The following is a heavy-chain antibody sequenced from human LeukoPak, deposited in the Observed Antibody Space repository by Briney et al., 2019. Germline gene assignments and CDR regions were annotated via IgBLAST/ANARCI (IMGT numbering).Heavy chain of an antibody. D-gene: IGHD2-2*01. Sequence: GGSLRLSCAASGFTFSSYSMSWVRQSPGKGLEWVSTISSNGFSRYYADSVNGRFTISRDNSKNTLYLQMNTLRVEDTALYYCANRSYCSSSSCFFDPWGEGTLVTVSS. CDR1: GFTFSSYS. V-gene: IGHV3-23*01. CDR2: ISSNGFSR. J-gene: IGHJ5*02. CDR3: ANRSYCSSSSCFFDP.